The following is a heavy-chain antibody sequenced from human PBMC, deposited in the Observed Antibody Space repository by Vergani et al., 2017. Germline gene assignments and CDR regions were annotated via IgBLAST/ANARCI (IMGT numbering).Heavy chain of an antibody. J-gene: IGHJ4*02. Sequence: EVQLVESGGGLVQPGRSLRLSCAASGFTFDDYAMHWVRQAPGKGLEWVSAISGSGGSTYYADSVKGRFTISRDNSKNTLYLQMNSLRAEDTAVYYCAKGGVGPPQLWSTGTNFDYWGQGTLVTVSS. D-gene: IGHD5-18*01. V-gene: IGHV3-23*04. CDR3: AKGGVGPPQLWSTGTNFDY. CDR1: GFTFDDYA. CDR2: ISGSGGST.